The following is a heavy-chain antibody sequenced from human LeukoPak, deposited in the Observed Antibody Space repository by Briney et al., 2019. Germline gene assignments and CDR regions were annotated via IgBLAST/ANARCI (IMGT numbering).Heavy chain of an antibody. CDR3: AGGGHDILTGYYFRP. V-gene: IGHV1-2*02. CDR2: INPNSGGT. D-gene: IGHD3-9*01. J-gene: IGHJ4*02. Sequence: ASVKVSCKASGYTFTGYYMHWVRQAPGQGLEWMGWINPNSGGTNYAQKFQGRVTMTRDTSISTAYMELSRLRSDDTAVYYCAGGGHDILTGYYFRPWGQGTLVTVSS. CDR1: GYTFTGYY.